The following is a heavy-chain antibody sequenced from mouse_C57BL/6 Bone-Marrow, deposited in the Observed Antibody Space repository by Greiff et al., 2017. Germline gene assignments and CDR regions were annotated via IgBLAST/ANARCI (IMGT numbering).Heavy chain of an antibody. CDR2: IHPNSGST. Sequence: QVQLQQPGAELVKPGASVKLSCKASGYTFTSYWMHWVKQRPGQGLEWIGMIHPNSGSTNYNEKFKSKATLTVDKSSRTDYMQLRSLTSEDSAVYYCASSPYYGSSYWVAYWGQGTLGTVSA. D-gene: IGHD1-1*01. J-gene: IGHJ3*01. CDR3: ASSPYYGSSYWVAY. CDR1: GYTFTSYW. V-gene: IGHV1-64*01.